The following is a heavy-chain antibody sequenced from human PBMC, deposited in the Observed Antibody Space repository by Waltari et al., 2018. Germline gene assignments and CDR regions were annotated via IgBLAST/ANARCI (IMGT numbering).Heavy chain of an antibody. J-gene: IGHJ6*03. CDR1: GFSISCGYF. CDR3: AREGDTYGSYHSYHYYIHV. V-gene: IGHV4-38-2*02. CDR2: IHYSGTT. D-gene: IGHD5-18*01. Sequence: QVYLQESGPGLVKPSETLSLTCNVSGFSISCGYFWGWIRQPPGKGLEWIGSIHYSGTTYSNPSLRSRVTISEDTSQNQFSLNLTSVTAADTGIYFCAREGDTYGSYHSYHYYIHVWGTGTTVTVSS.